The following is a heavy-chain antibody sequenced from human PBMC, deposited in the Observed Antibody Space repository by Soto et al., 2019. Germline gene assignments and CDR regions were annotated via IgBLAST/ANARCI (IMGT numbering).Heavy chain of an antibody. CDR3: ARTYQPLFHYYGLDV. V-gene: IGHV3-7*01. CDR2: IKQDGSEE. CDR1: GFTFSSYW. Sequence: LRLSCAASGFTFSSYWMTWVRQAPGKGLEWVANIKQDGSEENYVDSVKGRFTISRDNAKNSLYLQMNSLRAEETAVYYCARTYQPLFHYYGLDVWGQGTTVTVSS. J-gene: IGHJ6*02. D-gene: IGHD2-2*01.